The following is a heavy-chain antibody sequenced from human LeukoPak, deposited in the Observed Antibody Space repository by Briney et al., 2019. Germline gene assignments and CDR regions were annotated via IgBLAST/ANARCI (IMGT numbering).Heavy chain of an antibody. CDR1: GFTFSSYS. V-gene: IGHV3-21*01. CDR2: ISSSSSYI. CDR3: ARGREWACSSTSCYRDDWFDP. J-gene: IGHJ5*02. D-gene: IGHD2-2*02. Sequence: GGSLRLSCAASGFTFSSYSMNWVRQAPGKGLEWVSSISSSSSYIYYADSVKGRFTISRDNAKNSLYLQMNSLRAEDTAVYYCARGREWACSSTSCYRDDWFDPWGQGTLVTVSS.